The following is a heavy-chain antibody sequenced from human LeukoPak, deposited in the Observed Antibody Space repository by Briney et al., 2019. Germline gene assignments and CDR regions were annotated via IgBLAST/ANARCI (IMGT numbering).Heavy chain of an antibody. D-gene: IGHD1-14*01. CDR3: ARTPASWYSFDY. V-gene: IGHV4-4*09. Sequence: SETLFLTCTVSGGSITSYYWSWIRQPPGKGLEWIGYIYTSGSTNYNPSLKSRVTISVDTSNNQFSLKLSSVTAADTAVYYCARTPASWYSFDYWGQGTLVTVSS. CDR1: GGSITSYY. J-gene: IGHJ4*02. CDR2: IYTSGST.